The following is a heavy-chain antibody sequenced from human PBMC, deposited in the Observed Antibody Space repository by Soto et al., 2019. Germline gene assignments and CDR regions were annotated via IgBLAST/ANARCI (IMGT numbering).Heavy chain of an antibody. CDR2: INPSIGTT. D-gene: IGHD3-3*02. CDR1: GYTFTSQN. CDR3: ISTLGARFDY. Sequence: QVQLVQSGAEVKKPGASVKVSCKASGYTFTSQNMHWVRQAPGQGLEWMGVINPSIGTTTYAQKLQGRVTMTSDTSTGSVYMEVGSLRSEDTAVYYCISTLGARFDYWGQGTLVTVSS. J-gene: IGHJ4*02. V-gene: IGHV1-46*04.